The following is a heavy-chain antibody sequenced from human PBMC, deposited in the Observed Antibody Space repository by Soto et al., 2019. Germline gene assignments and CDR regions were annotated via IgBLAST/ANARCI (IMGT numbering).Heavy chain of an antibody. D-gene: IGHD2-21*01. CDR1: GLPHSSFA. CDR3: AKDAVYNDGLWLMDH. Sequence: LRLSCTASGLPHSSFAMMWVRQAPGKGLECVSGIYGSGRGIEYADSVKGRFTISRDNSKNTVYLQMTDLRADDTAVYYCAKDAVYNDGLWLMDHWGQGTQVTVSS. V-gene: IGHV3-23*05. J-gene: IGHJ4*02. CDR2: IYGSGRGI.